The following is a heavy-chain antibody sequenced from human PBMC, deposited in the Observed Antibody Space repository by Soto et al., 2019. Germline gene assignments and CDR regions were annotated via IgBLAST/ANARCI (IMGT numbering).Heavy chain of an antibody. J-gene: IGHJ6*01. Sequence: SGPTLVNPTQTLTLTCTFSGFSLSTSGMCVSWIRQPPGKALEWLALIDWDDDKYYSTSLKTRLTISKDTSKNQVVLTMTNMDPVDTATYYCARIPRVQTRGPRYYYYGMDVWGQGTTVTVS. CDR3: ARIPRVQTRGPRYYYYGMDV. V-gene: IGHV2-70*01. CDR1: GFSLSTSGMC. CDR2: IDWDDDK.